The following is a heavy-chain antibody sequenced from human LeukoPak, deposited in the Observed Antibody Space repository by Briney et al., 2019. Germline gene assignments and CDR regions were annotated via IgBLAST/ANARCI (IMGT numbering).Heavy chain of an antibody. CDR2: INPNSGGT. CDR1: GYTFTDYY. Sequence: ASVKVSCKASGYTFTDYYMHWVRQAPGQGLEWMGWINPNSGGTNYAQKFQGRVTMTTDTSICTAYMEVRRLRSDDTAVYYCARVRIGQQLDKYYYYAMDVWGQGTTVTVSS. D-gene: IGHD6-13*01. CDR3: ARVRIGQQLDKYYYYAMDV. J-gene: IGHJ6*02. V-gene: IGHV1-2*02.